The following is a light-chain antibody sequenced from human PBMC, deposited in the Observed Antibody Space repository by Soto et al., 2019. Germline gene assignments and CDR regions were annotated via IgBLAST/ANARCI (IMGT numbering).Light chain of an antibody. Sequence: QSVLTQPPSASGSLGQSVTISCTGTRSDVGAFNYVSWYQQNPGKAPKLLRYEVFKRPSGVPDRFSGSKSGNTASLTVSGLQAEDEADYYCSSSAVSNSLLFGGGTKLTVL. CDR3: SSSAVSNSLL. CDR2: EVF. J-gene: IGLJ2*01. CDR1: RSDVGAFNY. V-gene: IGLV2-8*01.